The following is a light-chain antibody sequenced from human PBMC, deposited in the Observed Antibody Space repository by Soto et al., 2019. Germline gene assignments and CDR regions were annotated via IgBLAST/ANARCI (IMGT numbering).Light chain of an antibody. CDR2: EGS. J-gene: IGLJ2*01. CDR3: CSYAGCLGV. CDR1: SSDVGSYNL. V-gene: IGLV2-23*01. Sequence: QSVLTQPASVSGSPGQSITISCTGTSSDVGSYNLVSWYQQHPGKAPKLMIYEGSKRPSGVSNRFSGSKSGNTASLTISGLQAEDEADYYCCSYAGCLGVFGGGTQLTVL.